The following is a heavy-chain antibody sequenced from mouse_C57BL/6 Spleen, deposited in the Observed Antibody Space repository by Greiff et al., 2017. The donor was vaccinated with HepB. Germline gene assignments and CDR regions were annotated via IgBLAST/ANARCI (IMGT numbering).Heavy chain of an antibody. V-gene: IGHV1-4*01. CDR1: GYTFTSYT. Sequence: QVQLQQSGAELARPGASVKMSCKASGYTFTSYTMHWVKQRPGQGLEWIGYINPSSGYTKYNQKFKDKATLTADKSSSTAYMQLSSLTSEDSAVYYCARGVMITWFAYWGQGTLVTVSA. D-gene: IGHD2-4*01. CDR2: INPSSGYT. CDR3: ARGVMITWFAY. J-gene: IGHJ3*01.